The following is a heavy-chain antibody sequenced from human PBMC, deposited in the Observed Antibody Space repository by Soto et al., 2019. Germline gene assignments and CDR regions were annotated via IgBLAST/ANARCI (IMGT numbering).Heavy chain of an antibody. J-gene: IGHJ5*02. Sequence: ASVKGSCKGSGYTFTSYDINWVRQATGQGLEWMGWMNPNSGNTGYAQKFQGRVTMTRNTSISTAYMELSSLRSEDTAVYYCASLAMVRGLNWFDPWGQGTLVTVSS. CDR3: ASLAMVRGLNWFDP. CDR2: MNPNSGNT. V-gene: IGHV1-8*01. D-gene: IGHD3-10*01. CDR1: GYTFTSYD.